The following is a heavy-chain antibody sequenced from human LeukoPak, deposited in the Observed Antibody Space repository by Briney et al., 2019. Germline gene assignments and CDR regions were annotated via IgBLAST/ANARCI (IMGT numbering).Heavy chain of an antibody. CDR1: GGSISSYY. CDR2: IYYSGST. CDR3: ARSLWFGESLDAFDI. Sequence: SETLSLTCTVSGGSISSYYRSWIRQPPGKGLEWIGYIYYSGSTNYNPSLKSRVTISVDTSKNQFSLKLSSVTAADTAVYYCARSLWFGESLDAFDIWGQGTMVTVSS. V-gene: IGHV4-59*01. D-gene: IGHD3-10*01. J-gene: IGHJ3*02.